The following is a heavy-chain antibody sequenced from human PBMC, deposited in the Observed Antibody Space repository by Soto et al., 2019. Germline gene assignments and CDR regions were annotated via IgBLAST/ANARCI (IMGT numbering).Heavy chain of an antibody. J-gene: IGHJ6*02. CDR1: GLSLRTTGVG. V-gene: IGHV2-5*02. D-gene: IGHD2-21*02. CDR3: VQSRCGGDCLEIYSSHAYNGLDV. Sequence: QVTLKESGPTLVKPTQTLTLTCTVSGLSLRTTGVGVGWVRQPPGKALEWLALLYWDDDQRYSPSLRSRLTIAKDISKKQVVLTMNNMDTVDTATYYCVQSRCGGDCLEIYSSHAYNGLDVWGQGTTVTVSS. CDR2: LYWDDDQ.